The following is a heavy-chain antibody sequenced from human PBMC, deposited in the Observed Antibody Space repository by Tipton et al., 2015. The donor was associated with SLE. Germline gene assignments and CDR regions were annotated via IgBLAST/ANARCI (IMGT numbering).Heavy chain of an antibody. V-gene: IGHV4-34*01. CDR1: GGSFSGYY. CDR2: INHSGST. J-gene: IGHJ5*02. D-gene: IGHD2-8*01. Sequence: TLSLTCAVYGGSFSGYYWSWIRQPPGKGLEWIGEINHSGSTNYNPSLKSRVTISVDRSKNQFSLRLRSVTAADTAVYYCARGGECTNGVCYLNYFDPWGQGTLVTVSS. CDR3: ARGGECTNGVCYLNYFDP.